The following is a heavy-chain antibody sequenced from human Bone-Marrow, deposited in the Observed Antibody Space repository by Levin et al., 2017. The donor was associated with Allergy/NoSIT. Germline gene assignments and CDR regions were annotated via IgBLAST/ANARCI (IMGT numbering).Heavy chain of an antibody. V-gene: IGHV3-21*01. D-gene: IGHD2-2*01. CDR2: ISSSSSYI. J-gene: IGHJ6*02. Sequence: GGSLRLSCAASGFTFSSYSMNWVRQAPGKGLEWVSSISSSSSYIYYADSVKGRFTISRDNAKNSLYLQMNSLRAEDTAVSYCARDHCSSTSCLRHYDYGMDVWGQGTTVTVSS. CDR3: ARDHCSSTSCLRHYDYGMDV. CDR1: GFTFSSYS.